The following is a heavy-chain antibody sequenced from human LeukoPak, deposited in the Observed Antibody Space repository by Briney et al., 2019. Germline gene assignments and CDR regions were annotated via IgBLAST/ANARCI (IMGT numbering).Heavy chain of an antibody. CDR1: GFTFSSYS. CDR3: ARVTPDSSSWFGAQYYYYGMDV. CDR2: ISSSSSYI. D-gene: IGHD6-13*01. J-gene: IGHJ6*02. Sequence: GGSLRLSCAASGFTFSSYSMNWVRQAPGKGLEWVSSISSSSSYIYYADSVKGRFTISRDNAKNSLYLQMNSLRAEDTAVYYCARVTPDSSSWFGAQYYYYGMDVWGQGTTVTVSS. V-gene: IGHV3-21*01.